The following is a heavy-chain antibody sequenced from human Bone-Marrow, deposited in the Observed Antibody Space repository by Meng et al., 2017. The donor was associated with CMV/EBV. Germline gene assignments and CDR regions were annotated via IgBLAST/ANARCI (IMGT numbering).Heavy chain of an antibody. CDR3: ARDTISGWSY. V-gene: IGHV1-3*02. D-gene: IGHD6-19*01. CDR2: SNAGNGNT. Sequence: ASVKVSCKASGYTFTSYAMHWVRQAPGQRLEWMGWSNAGNGNTKYSQEFQGRVTITRDTSASTAYMELRSLRSDDTAVYYCARDTISGWSYWGQGTLVTVS. CDR1: GYTFTSYA. J-gene: IGHJ4*02.